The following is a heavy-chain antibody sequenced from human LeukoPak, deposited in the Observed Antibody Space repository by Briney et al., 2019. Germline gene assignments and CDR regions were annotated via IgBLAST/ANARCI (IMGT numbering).Heavy chain of an antibody. D-gene: IGHD3-22*01. CDR3: AREGYYYDSSGYTSPSFFDY. CDR2: IYTSGST. V-gene: IGHV4-61*02. Sequence: SETLSLTCTVSGGSISSGSYHWSWIRQPAGKGLEWIGRIYTSGSTNYNPSLKSRVTISVDTSKNQFSLKLSSVTAADTAVYYCAREGYYYDSSGYTSPSFFDYWGQGTLVTVSS. J-gene: IGHJ4*02. CDR1: GGSISSGSYH.